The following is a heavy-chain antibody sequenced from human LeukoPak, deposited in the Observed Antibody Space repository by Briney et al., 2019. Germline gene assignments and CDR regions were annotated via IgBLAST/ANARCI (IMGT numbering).Heavy chain of an antibody. D-gene: IGHD2-2*01. J-gene: IGHJ5*02. V-gene: IGHV1-2*02. CDR1: GYTFTGYY. CDR2: INPNSGGT. Sequence: ASVKVSCKASGYTFTGYYMHWVRQAPGQGLEWMGWINPNSGGTNYAQKFQGRVTMTRDTSISTAYMELSRLRSDDTAVYYCARARGYCSSTSCFSSKNWFDPWGQGTLVTVSS. CDR3: ARARGYCSSTSCFSSKNWFDP.